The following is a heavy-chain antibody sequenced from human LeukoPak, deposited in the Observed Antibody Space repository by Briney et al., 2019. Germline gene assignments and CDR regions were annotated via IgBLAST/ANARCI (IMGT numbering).Heavy chain of an antibody. CDR3: ANKYGSGSYYIG. CDR1: GFTFSSHA. D-gene: IGHD3-10*01. Sequence: GGSLRLSCAAPGFSGFTFSSHAMSWVRQAPGKGLEWVSAISGSGGTTYYADSVKGRFSISRDNSKNTLYLQMNSLRAEDTAIYYCANKYGSGSYYIGWGQGTLVTVSS. J-gene: IGHJ4*02. V-gene: IGHV3-23*01. CDR2: ISGSGGTT.